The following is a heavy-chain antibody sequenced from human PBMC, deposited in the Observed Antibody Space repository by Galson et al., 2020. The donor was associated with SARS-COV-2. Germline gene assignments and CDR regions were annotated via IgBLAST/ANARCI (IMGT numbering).Heavy chain of an antibody. CDR2: ISSSSSFT. J-gene: IGHJ4*02. CDR1: GFTFSEHF. V-gene: IGHV3-11*03. Sequence: GGSLRLSCAASGFTFSEHFLSWIRQAPGKGLEWVSYISSSSSFTNYADSVKGRFIISRDNAKKSLFLQMNSLRAEDTAVYYCATTYCSGDCYARPFEYWGQGTLVTVSS. CDR3: ATTYCSGDCYARPFEY. D-gene: IGHD2-21*01.